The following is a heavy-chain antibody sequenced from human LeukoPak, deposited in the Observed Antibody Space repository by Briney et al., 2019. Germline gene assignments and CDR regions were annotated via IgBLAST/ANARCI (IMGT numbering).Heavy chain of an antibody. CDR2: IIPIFGTA. Sequence: SVKVSCKASGGTFSSYAISWVRQAPGQGLEWMGGIIPIFGTANYAQKFQGRVTITTDESTSTAYMELRSLRSDDTAVYYCARDLINSRITIFGVVRPNWFDPWGQGTLVTVSS. CDR3: ARDLINSRITIFGVVRPNWFDP. D-gene: IGHD3-3*01. CDR1: GGTFSSYA. V-gene: IGHV1-69*05. J-gene: IGHJ5*02.